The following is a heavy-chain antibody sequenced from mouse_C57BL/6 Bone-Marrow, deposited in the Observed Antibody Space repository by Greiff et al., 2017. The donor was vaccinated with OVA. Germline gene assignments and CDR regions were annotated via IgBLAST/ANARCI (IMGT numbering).Heavy chain of an antibody. J-gene: IGHJ4*01. CDR1: GFTFTDYY. CDR3: ARSYGNYGMDY. V-gene: IGHV7-3*01. CDR2: IRNKANGYTT. D-gene: IGHD2-1*01. Sequence: VQLKESGGGLVQPGGSLSLSCAASGFTFTDYYMSWVRQPPGKALEWLGFIRNKANGYTTEYSASVKGRFTISRDNSQSILYLQMNALRAEDSATYYCARSYGNYGMDYWGQGTSVTVSS.